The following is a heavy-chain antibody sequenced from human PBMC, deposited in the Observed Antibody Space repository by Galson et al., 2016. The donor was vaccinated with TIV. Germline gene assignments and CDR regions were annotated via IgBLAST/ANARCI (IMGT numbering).Heavy chain of an antibody. CDR1: GGSFSDYN. D-gene: IGHD2-15*01. V-gene: IGHV4-34*01. J-gene: IGHJ2*01. CDR2: INHREST. Sequence: SETLSLTCAVSGGSFSDYNWSWIRQAPGKGLEWIGEINHRESTNYNPSLKSRASISVDVSQNQFSLNLNSVNAADMAVYYCARVAPGSGPLRVGSWYFDLWGRGTLVTVSS. CDR3: ARVAPGSGPLRVGSWYFDL.